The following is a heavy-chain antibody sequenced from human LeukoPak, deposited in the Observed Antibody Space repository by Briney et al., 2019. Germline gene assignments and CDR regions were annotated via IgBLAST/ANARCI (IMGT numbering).Heavy chain of an antibody. Sequence: PSETLSLTCTVSGGSISTYYWSWIRQPPGKGLEWIGYIYNSGSTNYNPSLKSRVNISVDTSKNQFSLKLSSVTAAHTAVYYCARENSNSWYLDYWGQGTLVTVSS. D-gene: IGHD6-13*01. J-gene: IGHJ4*02. V-gene: IGHV4-59*01. CDR1: GGSISTYY. CDR2: IYNSGST. CDR3: ARENSNSWYLDY.